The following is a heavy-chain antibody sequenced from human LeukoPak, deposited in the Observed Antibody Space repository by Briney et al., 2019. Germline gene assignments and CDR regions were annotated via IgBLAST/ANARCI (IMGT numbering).Heavy chain of an antibody. Sequence: GGSLRLSCAASGFTFSSYAMHWVRQAPGKGLEWVAVISDDGTRKYYADSVQGRFTISRDNSRNTLYLQMNSLRAEDMAVYYCAREFSGYAFDIWGQGTMVTVSS. J-gene: IGHJ3*02. V-gene: IGHV3-30*04. CDR3: AREFSGYAFDI. CDR2: ISDDGTRK. D-gene: IGHD5-12*01. CDR1: GFTFSSYA.